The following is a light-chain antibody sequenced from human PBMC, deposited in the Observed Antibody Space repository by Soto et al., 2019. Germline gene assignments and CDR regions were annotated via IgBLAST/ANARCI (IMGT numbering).Light chain of an antibody. Sequence: QSVLTQPASVSGSLGQSITISCAGTRSDVGGYEFVSWYRHHPGKAPKLLIYEGNKRPSGLSNRFSGSKSGDVASLTISGLRAEDEADYYCCSSRLFGGGTKLTVL. J-gene: IGLJ2*01. CDR3: CSSRL. V-gene: IGLV2-23*01. CDR2: EGN. CDR1: RSDVGGYEF.